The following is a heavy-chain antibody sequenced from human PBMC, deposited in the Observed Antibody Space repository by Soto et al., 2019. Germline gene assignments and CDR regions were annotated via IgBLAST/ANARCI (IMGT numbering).Heavy chain of an antibody. CDR2: MNPNTGNT. Sequence: QVKLVQSGAEVKKPGASVKVSCKASGYTFTSYDINWVRQATGQGLEWMGWMNPNTGNTGYAQKFQGRVTMSRNTSTSTAHMALSSLRSEDKAVYSCAREIMGKVPNWGQGTLVNVSS. V-gene: IGHV1-8*01. CDR1: GYTFTSYD. J-gene: IGHJ4*02. D-gene: IGHD1-26*01. CDR3: AREIMGKVPN.